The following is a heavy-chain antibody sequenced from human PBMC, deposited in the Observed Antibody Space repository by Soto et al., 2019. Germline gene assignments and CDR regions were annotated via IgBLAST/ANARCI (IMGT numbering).Heavy chain of an antibody. D-gene: IGHD3-16*01. J-gene: IGHJ5*02. CDR2: IYYSGTT. CDR3: ARVQGGWFDP. V-gene: IGHV4-31*02. Sequence: RHPGKRLEWIGYIYYSGTTFYNPSLKSRVTISVDTSKNQFSLKLSSVTAADTAVYYCARVQGGWFDPWGQGTLVTVSS.